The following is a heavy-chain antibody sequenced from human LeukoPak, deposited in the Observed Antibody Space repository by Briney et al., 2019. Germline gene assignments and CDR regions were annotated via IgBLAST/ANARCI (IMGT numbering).Heavy chain of an antibody. CDR2: MYPNSGNT. CDR1: GYTFTSYD. V-gene: IGHV1-8*01. J-gene: IGHJ6*03. D-gene: IGHD3-22*01. CDR3: ARGGRGYYDSSGYSYYMDV. Sequence: GASVKVSCKASGYTFTSYDINWVRQATGQGLEWMGWMYPNSGNTGYAQKFQGRVTMTRNTSISTAYMELSSLRSEDTAVYYCARGGRGYYDSSGYSYYMDVWGKGTTVTVSS.